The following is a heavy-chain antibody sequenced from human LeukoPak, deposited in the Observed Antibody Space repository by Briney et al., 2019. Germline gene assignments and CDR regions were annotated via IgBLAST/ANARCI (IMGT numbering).Heavy chain of an antibody. CDR1: GFTFSSHW. D-gene: IGHD6-19*01. CDR2: ISSDGRST. J-gene: IGHJ4*02. Sequence: GGSLRLSCAASGFTFSSHWMHWVRQAPGKGLVWVTRISSDGRSTSYADSVKGRFTISRDNAKNTLYLQMSSLRAEDAAMYYCARISLSGWVNDHWGQGTLVTVSS. V-gene: IGHV3-74*01. CDR3: ARISLSGWVNDH.